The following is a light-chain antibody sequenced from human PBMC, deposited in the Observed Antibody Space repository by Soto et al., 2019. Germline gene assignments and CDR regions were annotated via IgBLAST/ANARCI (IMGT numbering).Light chain of an antibody. CDR2: GAS. Sequence: EIVLTQSPGTLSLSPGERATLSCRASQSVSRNYLAWYQQQPGQAPRLLIYGASSRATGIPDRFSGSGSGTDFTLTISRLEPEDFAVFYCQQYSRSPWTFGQGTKVEIK. CDR3: QQYSRSPWT. CDR1: QSVSRNY. V-gene: IGKV3-20*01. J-gene: IGKJ1*01.